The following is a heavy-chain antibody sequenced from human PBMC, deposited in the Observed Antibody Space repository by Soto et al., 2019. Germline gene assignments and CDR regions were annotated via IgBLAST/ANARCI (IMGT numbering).Heavy chain of an antibody. J-gene: IGHJ4*02. CDR1: GFTFSSYA. CDR2: ISGSGGST. Sequence: GGSLRLSCAASGFTFSSYAMSWVRQAPGKGLEWVSAISGSGGSTYYADSVKGRFIISRDNSKNTLYLQMNSLRAEDTAVYYCAKDQGDSSSWYYFDYWGQGTLVTVSS. V-gene: IGHV3-23*01. CDR3: AKDQGDSSSWYYFDY. D-gene: IGHD6-13*01.